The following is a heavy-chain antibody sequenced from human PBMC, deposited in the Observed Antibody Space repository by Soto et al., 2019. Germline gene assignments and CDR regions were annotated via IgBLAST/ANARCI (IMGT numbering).Heavy chain of an antibody. D-gene: IGHD3-16*01. V-gene: IGHV3-9*01. CDR2: ISWNSGSI. CDR1: GFTFDDYA. Sequence: VQLVESGGGLVQPGRSLRLSCAASGFTFDDYAMHWVRQAPGKGLEWVSGISWNSGSIGYADSVKGRFTISRDNAKNSLYLQMNSLRAEDTALYYCAKDVRDYIWGSYTSWGQGTLVTVSS. J-gene: IGHJ5*02. CDR3: AKDVRDYIWGSYTS.